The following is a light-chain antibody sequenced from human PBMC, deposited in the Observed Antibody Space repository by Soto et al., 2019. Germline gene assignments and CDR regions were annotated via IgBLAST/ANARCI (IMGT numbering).Light chain of an antibody. CDR3: QQYGSSRT. Sequence: EIVMTQYPATLSLSPGERATLSCRASQSLSSSYLAWYQQKPGQAPRLLIYGASSRATGIPDRFSGSGSGTDFTLTISRLEPEDFAVYYCQQYGSSRTFGQATKVDI. CDR1: QSLSSSY. J-gene: IGKJ1*01. CDR2: GAS. V-gene: IGKV3-20*01.